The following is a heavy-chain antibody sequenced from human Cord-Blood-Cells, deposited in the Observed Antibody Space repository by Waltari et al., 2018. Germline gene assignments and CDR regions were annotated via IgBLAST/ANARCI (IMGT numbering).Heavy chain of an antibody. CDR1: GGSFSGYY. J-gene: IGHJ5*02. CDR3: ARGHGNWNYNWFDP. D-gene: IGHD1-7*01. Sequence: QVQLQQWGAGLLKPSETLSLTCAVYGGSFSGYYWSWIRQPPGKGLEWIGEINHSGNTNYNPSLKSRVTISVDTSKNQFSLKLSSVTAADTAVYYCARGHGNWNYNWFDPWGQGTLVTVSS. V-gene: IGHV4-34*01. CDR2: INHSGNT.